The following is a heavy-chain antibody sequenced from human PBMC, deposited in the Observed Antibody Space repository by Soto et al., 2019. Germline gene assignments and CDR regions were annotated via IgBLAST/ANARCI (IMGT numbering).Heavy chain of an antibody. CDR3: ASIGYSGYEAPLL. CDR2: ISSSGSTI. CDR1: GFTFSSYE. V-gene: IGHV3-48*03. Sequence: PGGSLRLSCAASGFTFSSYEMNWVRQAPGKGLEWVSYISSSGSTIYYADSVKGRFTISRDNAKNSLYLQMSSLRAEDTAVYYCASIGYSGYEAPLLWGQGTMVTVYS. J-gene: IGHJ4*02. D-gene: IGHD5-12*01.